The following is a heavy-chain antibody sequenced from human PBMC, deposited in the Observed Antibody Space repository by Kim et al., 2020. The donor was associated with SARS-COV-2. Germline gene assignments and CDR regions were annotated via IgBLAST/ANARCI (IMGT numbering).Heavy chain of an antibody. CDR1: GFTFSNYF. CDR3: ARSWIQDYYGMDV. V-gene: IGHV3-7*05. Sequence: GGSLRLSCAASGFTFSNYFMSWVRQAPGKGLEWVANIKQDESEKYYADSVKGRFTISRDNAEKSLYLQMNSLRAEDTAVYYCARSWIQDYYGMDVWGQGTTVTGSS. J-gene: IGHJ6*02. D-gene: IGHD5-18*01. CDR2: IKQDESEK.